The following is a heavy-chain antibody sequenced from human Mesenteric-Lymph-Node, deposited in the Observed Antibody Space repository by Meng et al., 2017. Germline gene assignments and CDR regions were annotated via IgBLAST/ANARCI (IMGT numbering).Heavy chain of an antibody. CDR1: GFTFSSYG. J-gene: IGHJ3*02. V-gene: IGHV3-33*01. Sequence: GESLKISCAASGFTFSSYGMHWVRQAPGKGLEWVAVIWYDGSNKYYADSVKGRFTISRDNSKNTLYLQMNSLRAEDTAVYYCARGRYYDSSAPGAFDIWGQGTMVTVSS. CDR3: ARGRYYDSSAPGAFDI. D-gene: IGHD3-22*01. CDR2: IWYDGSNK.